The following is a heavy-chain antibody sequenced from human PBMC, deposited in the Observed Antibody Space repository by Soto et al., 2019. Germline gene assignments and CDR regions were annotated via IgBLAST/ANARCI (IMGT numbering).Heavy chain of an antibody. D-gene: IGHD3-22*01. CDR1: GLDFSNFG. J-gene: IGHJ4*02. CDR3: AKERYSGYYDY. Sequence: GGSLRLSCAASGLDFSNFGMIWVRQAPGKGLEWVSGISDSGSGAYYADSVKGRFTISRDNSKNTLYLQMNSLRAEDTAVYYCAKERYSGYYDYWGQGTLVTASS. V-gene: IGHV3-23*01. CDR2: ISDSGSGA.